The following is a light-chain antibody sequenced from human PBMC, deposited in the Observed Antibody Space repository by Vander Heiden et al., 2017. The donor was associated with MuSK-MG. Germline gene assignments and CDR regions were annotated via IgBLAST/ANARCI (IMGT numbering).Light chain of an antibody. CDR1: QSVSSSY. V-gene: IGKV3-20*01. CDR2: GAS. CDR3: QQDGSSPST. J-gene: IGKJ3*01. Sequence: EIVLTQSQGPLSLSPGERATLSCRASQSVSSSYLAWYQQKPGQAPRLLIYGASSRATGIPDRFSGSGSGTDFTLTISRLEPEDFAVYYCQQDGSSPSTFGHGTKVDIK.